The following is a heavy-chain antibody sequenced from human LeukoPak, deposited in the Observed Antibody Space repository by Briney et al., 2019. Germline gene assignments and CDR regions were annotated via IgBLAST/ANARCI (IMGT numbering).Heavy chain of an antibody. V-gene: IGHV3-11*05. J-gene: IGHJ4*02. Sequence: GGSLRLSCAASGFTFSDYYMSWIRQAPEKGLEWVSYISSSGSYTNYADSVKGRFTISRDNSQNTLYLQMNSLRGEDTAVYYCARDGGIGGSCYSDYWGQGTLVTVSS. CDR2: ISSSGSYT. D-gene: IGHD2-15*01. CDR1: GFTFSDYY. CDR3: ARDGGIGGSCYSDY.